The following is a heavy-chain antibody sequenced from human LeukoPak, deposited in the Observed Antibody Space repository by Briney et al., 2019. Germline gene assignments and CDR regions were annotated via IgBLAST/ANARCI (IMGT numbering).Heavy chain of an antibody. V-gene: IGHV4-59*08. CDR2: FYYSGST. CDR3: ARYLCSGGSCYSDY. D-gene: IGHD2-15*01. Sequence: SETLSLTCTVSGGSISSYYWSWIRQPPGKGLEWIGYFYYSGSTNYNPSLKSRVTLSVDTSKNQFSLKLSSVTAADTAVYYCARYLCSGGSCYSDYWGQGTLVTVSS. J-gene: IGHJ4*02. CDR1: GGSISSYY.